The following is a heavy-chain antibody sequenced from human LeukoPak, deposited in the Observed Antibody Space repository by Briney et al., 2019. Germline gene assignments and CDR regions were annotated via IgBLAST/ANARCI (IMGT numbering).Heavy chain of an antibody. CDR2: ISGSGGST. J-gene: IGHJ4*02. D-gene: IGHD4-17*01. CDR3: AKAPTYGDYYEDY. CDR1: GFTFSSYA. V-gene: IGHV3-23*01. Sequence: GGSLRFSCAASGFTFSSYAMSWVRQAPGKGLEWVSAISGSGGSTYYADSVKGRFTISRDNSKNTLYLQMNSLRAEDTAVYYCAKAPTYGDYYEDYWGQGTLVTVSS.